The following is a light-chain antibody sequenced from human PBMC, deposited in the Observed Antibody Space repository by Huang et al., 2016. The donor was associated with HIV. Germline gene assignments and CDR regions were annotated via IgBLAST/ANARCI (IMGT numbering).Light chain of an antibody. CDR3: QQRSAWPLT. V-gene: IGKV3-11*01. CDR2: DAS. Sequence: EIVLTQSPATLSFSPGERATLSCRASQSVHSYLAWYQQKPGQAPRHLIYDASNRATGSQARFSGSGSATDFTLPISNLQSEDFAVYYCQQRSAWPLTFGGGTKVEI. CDR1: QSVHSY. J-gene: IGKJ4*01.